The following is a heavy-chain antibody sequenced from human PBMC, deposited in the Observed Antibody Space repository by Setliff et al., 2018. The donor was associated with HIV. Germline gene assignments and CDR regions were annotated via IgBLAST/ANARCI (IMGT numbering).Heavy chain of an antibody. CDR1: GVSISNYY. J-gene: IGHJ4*02. CDR2: MYYSGNT. CDR3: ARDQSDWFY. Sequence: SEILSLTCTVSGVSISNYYWSWIRQPPGKGLEWIGYMYYSGNTNYNPSLKSRVTISVDTSKSQFSLKLNSVTAADTAVYYCARDQSDWFYWGQGTLVTVSS. D-gene: IGHD3-3*01. V-gene: IGHV4-59*01.